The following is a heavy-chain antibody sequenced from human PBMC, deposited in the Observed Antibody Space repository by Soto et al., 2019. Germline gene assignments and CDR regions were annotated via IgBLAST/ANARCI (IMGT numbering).Heavy chain of an antibody. CDR1: GGTFSSYA. D-gene: IGHD2-2*01. Sequence: SVKVSCKASGGTFSSYAISWVRQAPGQGLEWMGGIIPIFGTANYAQKFQGRVTITADESTSTAYMELSSLRSEDTAVYYCAREDIVVVPAAQNYHYYGMDVWGQGTTVTVSS. CDR3: AREDIVVVPAAQNYHYYGMDV. V-gene: IGHV1-69*13. CDR2: IIPIFGTA. J-gene: IGHJ6*02.